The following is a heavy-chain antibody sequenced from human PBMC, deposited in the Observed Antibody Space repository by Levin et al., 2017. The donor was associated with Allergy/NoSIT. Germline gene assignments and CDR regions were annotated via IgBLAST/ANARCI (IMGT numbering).Heavy chain of an antibody. CDR1: GFTFSSYA. V-gene: IGHV3-30*04. CDR3: ARACRRAIYYYDSSGFGY. D-gene: IGHD3-22*01. CDR2: ISYDGSNK. J-gene: IGHJ4*02. Sequence: GESLKISCAASGFTFSSYAMHWVRQAPGKGLEWVAVISYDGSNKYYADSVKGRFTISRDNSKNTLYLQMNSLRAEDTAVYYCARACRRAIYYYDSSGFGYWGQGTLVTVSS.